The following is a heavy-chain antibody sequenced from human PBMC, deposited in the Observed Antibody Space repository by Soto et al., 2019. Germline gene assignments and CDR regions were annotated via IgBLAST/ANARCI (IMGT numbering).Heavy chain of an antibody. Sequence: PSETLSLTCTVSGGSISSYYWSWIRQPPGKGLEWIGYIYYSGSTKYNPSLKSRVTISVDTSKNQFSPKLSSVTAADTAVYYCARVNRSGYDLYYFDYWGQGTLVTVSS. CDR3: ARVNRSGYDLYYFDY. D-gene: IGHD5-12*01. J-gene: IGHJ4*02. CDR1: GGSISSYY. V-gene: IGHV4-59*01. CDR2: IYYSGST.